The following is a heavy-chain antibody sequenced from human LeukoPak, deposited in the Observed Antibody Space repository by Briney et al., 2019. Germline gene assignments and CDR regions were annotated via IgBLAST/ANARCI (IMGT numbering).Heavy chain of an antibody. CDR1: GGSISSGDYY. V-gene: IGHV4-30-4*01. CDR2: IYYSGST. J-gene: IGHJ4*02. Sequence: SETLSLTCTVSGGSISSGDYYWSWIRQPPGKGLEWIGYIYYSGSTYYNPSLKSRVTISVDTSKNQFSLKLSSVTAADTAVYYCARLAGYYYGSGSYWGQGTLVTVSS. CDR3: ARLAGYYYGSGSY. D-gene: IGHD3-10*01.